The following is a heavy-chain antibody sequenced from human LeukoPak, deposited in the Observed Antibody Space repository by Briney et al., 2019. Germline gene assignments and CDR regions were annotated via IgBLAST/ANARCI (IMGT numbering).Heavy chain of an antibody. CDR1: GFTVSSNS. V-gene: IGHV3-53*01. CDR3: ARDPEWDAFDI. Sequence: GGSLRLSCTVSGFTVSSNSMSWVRQAPGKGLEWVSFIYSDNTHYSDSVKGRFTISRDNSKNTLYLQMNSLRAEDTAVYYCARDPEWDAFDIWGQGTMVTVSS. CDR2: IYSDNT. J-gene: IGHJ3*02. D-gene: IGHD2-8*01.